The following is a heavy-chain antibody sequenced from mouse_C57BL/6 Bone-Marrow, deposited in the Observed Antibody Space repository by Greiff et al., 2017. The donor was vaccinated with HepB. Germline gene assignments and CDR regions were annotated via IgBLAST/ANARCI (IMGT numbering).Heavy chain of an antibody. D-gene: IGHD2-4*01. CDR2: IRNKANGYTT. CDR1: GFTFTDYY. Sequence: EVQLQQSGGGLVQPGGSLSLSCAASGFTFTDYYMSWVRQPPGKALEWLGFIRNKANGYTTEYSASVKGRFTISRDNSQSILYLQMNALRAEDSATYYCARSGYDYSFAYWGQGTLVTVSA. V-gene: IGHV7-3*01. J-gene: IGHJ3*01. CDR3: ARSGYDYSFAY.